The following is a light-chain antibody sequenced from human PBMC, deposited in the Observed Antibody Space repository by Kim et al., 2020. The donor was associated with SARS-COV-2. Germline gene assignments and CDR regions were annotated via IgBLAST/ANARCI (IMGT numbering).Light chain of an antibody. CDR2: LNSDGSH. J-gene: IGLJ2*01. Sequence: QPVLTQSPSASASLGASVKLTCTLSSGHGTYAITWHQQQPEKGPRYLMKLNSDGSHTKGDGIPDRFSGSSSGAERYLTISSLQSEDEADYYCQTSGTGIVVFGGGTQLTVL. CDR1: SGHGTYA. V-gene: IGLV4-69*01. CDR3: QTSGTGIVV.